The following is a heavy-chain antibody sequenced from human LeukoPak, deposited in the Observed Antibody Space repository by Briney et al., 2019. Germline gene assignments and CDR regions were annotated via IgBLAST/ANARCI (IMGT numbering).Heavy chain of an antibody. J-gene: IGHJ4*02. CDR1: GYTFTTYD. CDR3: PRPASSRAPRSDY. D-gene: IGHD6-13*01. CDR2: MNPNSGNT. V-gene: IGHV1-8*03. Sequence: GASVKVSCKASGYTFTTYDITSVRQATGQGLEWMGWMNPNSGNTGYAQKFQGRVTITRNTSISTAYMELSSLRSEDTAVYYCPRPASSRAPRSDYWGQGTLVTVSS.